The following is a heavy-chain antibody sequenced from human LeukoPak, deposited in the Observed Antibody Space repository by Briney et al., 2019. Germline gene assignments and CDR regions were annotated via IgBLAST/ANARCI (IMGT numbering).Heavy chain of an antibody. Sequence: GGSLRLSCAASGFTFSSYAMSWVRQAPGKGLEWVSVISGSGGNTYYADSVKGRFTISRDNAKNTLYLQMNSLRVKDTAVYYCARDFGGSRDYWGQGTLVTVSS. CDR3: ARDFGGSRDY. CDR1: GFTFSSYA. V-gene: IGHV3-23*01. D-gene: IGHD3-10*01. J-gene: IGHJ4*02. CDR2: ISGSGGNT.